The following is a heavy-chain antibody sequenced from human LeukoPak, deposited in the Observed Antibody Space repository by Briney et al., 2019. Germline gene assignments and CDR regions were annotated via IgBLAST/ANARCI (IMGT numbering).Heavy chain of an antibody. CDR2: ISGSGDST. J-gene: IGHJ4*02. CDR1: GFTFSSYA. CDR3: AKDFRVVPAAMDFDY. Sequence: GGSLRLSCAASGFTFSSYAMSWVRQAPGKGLEWVSAISGSGDSTYYADSVKGRFTISRDNSKNTLYLQMNSLRAEDTAVYYCAKDFRVVPAAMDFDYWGQGTLVTVSS. V-gene: IGHV3-23*01. D-gene: IGHD2-2*01.